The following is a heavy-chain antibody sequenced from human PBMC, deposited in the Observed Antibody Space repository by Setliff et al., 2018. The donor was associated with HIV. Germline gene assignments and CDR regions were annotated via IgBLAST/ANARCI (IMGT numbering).Heavy chain of an antibody. CDR2: ISYSGST. Sequence: SETLSLTCTVSGGSISSHYWTWIRQPPGRGLEWIGYISYSGSTNYNPSLKSRVTISVDTSKNQFSLKLSSVTASDTAVYYCARSPERGYDSDWFDPWGQGTLVTVSS. CDR1: GGSISSHY. V-gene: IGHV4-59*11. D-gene: IGHD5-12*01. CDR3: ARSPERGYDSDWFDP. J-gene: IGHJ5*02.